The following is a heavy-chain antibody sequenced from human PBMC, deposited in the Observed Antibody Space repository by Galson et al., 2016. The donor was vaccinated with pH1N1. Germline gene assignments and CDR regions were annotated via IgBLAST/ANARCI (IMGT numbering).Heavy chain of an antibody. D-gene: IGHD3-3*01. CDR3: ARHFPGTIHYYFYWMGV. CDR2: IDPSDSYI. Sequence: QSGAEVKKPGESLRLSCATSGYYFSNYWISWVRQMPGHGLEWKGRIDPSDSYIHYNPSFEGHLTISVDKSNSTTYLQWARLNTSDTASYYCARHFPGTIHYYFYWMGVWGQGTTVTVSS. J-gene: IGHJ6*02. CDR1: GYYFSNYW. V-gene: IGHV5-10-1*01.